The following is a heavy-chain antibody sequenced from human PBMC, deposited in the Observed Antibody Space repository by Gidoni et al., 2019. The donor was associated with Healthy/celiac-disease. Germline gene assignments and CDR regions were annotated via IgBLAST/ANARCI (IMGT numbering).Heavy chain of an antibody. D-gene: IGHD3-3*01. J-gene: IGHJ6*02. Sequence: QVQLVQSGAEVKKPGASVKVSCKASGYTFTSYDINWVRQATGQGLEWMGWMNPNSGNTGYAQKFQGRVTMTRNTSISTAYMELSSLRSEDTAVYYCARGGRDYDFWSGYYPDYYYYYGMDVWGQGTTVTVSS. CDR3: ARGGRDYDFWSGYYPDYYYYYGMDV. V-gene: IGHV1-8*01. CDR2: MNPNSGNT. CDR1: GYTFTSYD.